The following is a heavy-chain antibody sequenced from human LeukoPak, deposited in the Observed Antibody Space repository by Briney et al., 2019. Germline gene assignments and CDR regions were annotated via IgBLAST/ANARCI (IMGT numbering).Heavy chain of an antibody. D-gene: IGHD3-10*01. J-gene: IGHJ4*02. V-gene: IGHV1-69*05. CDR2: IIPIFGTA. Sequence: GASAKVSCKASGGTFSSYAISWVRQAPGQGLEWMGRIIPIFGTANYAQKFQGRVTITTDESTSTAYMELSSLRSEDTAVYYCAREGRRITMVRGVNYFDYWGQGTLVTVSS. CDR1: GGTFSSYA. CDR3: AREGRRITMVRGVNYFDY.